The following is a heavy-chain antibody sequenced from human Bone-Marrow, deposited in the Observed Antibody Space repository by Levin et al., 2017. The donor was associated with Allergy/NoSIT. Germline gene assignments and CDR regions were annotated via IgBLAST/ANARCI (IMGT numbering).Heavy chain of an antibody. J-gene: IGHJ6*03. V-gene: IGHV1-18*01. CDR3: ARDKFYSKYSNLYYYMDV. CDR1: GYTFTSYG. D-gene: IGHD6-6*01. Sequence: GESLKISCKASGYTFTSYGISWVRQAPGQGLEWMGWISAYNGNTNYAQKLQGRVTMTTDTSTSTAYMELRSLRSDDTAVYYCARDKFYSKYSNLYYYMDVWGKGTTVTVSS. CDR2: ISAYNGNT.